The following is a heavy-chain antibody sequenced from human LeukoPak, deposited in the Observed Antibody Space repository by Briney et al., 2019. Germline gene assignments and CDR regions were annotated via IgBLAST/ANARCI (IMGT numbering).Heavy chain of an antibody. CDR1: GFTFRSYA. CDR2: ISYDGSNK. CDR3: STTTSRYSGPEEHFDY. D-gene: IGHD5-12*01. J-gene: IGHJ4*02. V-gene: IGHV3-30*04. Sequence: GGSLRLSCAASGFTFRSYAMHWVRQAPGKGLEWVAVISYDGSNKYYADSVKGRFTISRDDSKNTLYLQMNSLRTEDTAVYYCSTTTSRYSGPEEHFDYWGQGTLVTVSS.